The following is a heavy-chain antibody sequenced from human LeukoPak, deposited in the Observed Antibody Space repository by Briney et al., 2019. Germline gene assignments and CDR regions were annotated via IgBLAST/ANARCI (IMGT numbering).Heavy chain of an antibody. D-gene: IGHD6-13*01. CDR2: INPNSGGT. Sequence: GDSVQVSCKASGYTFTGYYMHWVRQAPGQGLEWMGRINPNSGGTNYAHKFQGRVTMTRATSISTAYMELRRLRSDDTAVYYCARVGIAAAGTYWGQGTLVTVSS. CDR1: GYTFTGYY. V-gene: IGHV1-2*06. CDR3: ARVGIAAAGTY. J-gene: IGHJ4*02.